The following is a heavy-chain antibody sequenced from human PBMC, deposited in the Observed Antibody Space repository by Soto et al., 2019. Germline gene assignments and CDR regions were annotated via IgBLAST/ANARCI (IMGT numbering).Heavy chain of an antibody. CDR3: ARDSRGGYPQRYFDY. Sequence: ASVKVSCKASGYTFTSYGISWVRQAPGQGLEWMGWISAYNGNTNYAQKLQGRVTMTTDTSTSTAYMELRSLRSDDTAVYYCARDSRGGYPQRYFDYGGQGTLAPVSS. D-gene: IGHD6-19*01. V-gene: IGHV1-18*04. J-gene: IGHJ4*02. CDR1: GYTFTSYG. CDR2: ISAYNGNT.